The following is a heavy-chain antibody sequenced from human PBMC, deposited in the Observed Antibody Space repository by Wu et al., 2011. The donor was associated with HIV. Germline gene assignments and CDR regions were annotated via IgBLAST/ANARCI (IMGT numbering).Heavy chain of an antibody. J-gene: IGHJ5*02. V-gene: IGHV1-69*08. CDR3: AGQRAYSWSWFDP. CDR1: GGTFNSYT. CDR2: IIPVFGTP. Sequence: QVQLVQSGAEVKKPGSSVKVSCKASGGTFNSYTINWVRQAPGQGLEWMGRIIPVFGTPNYAQKFQDRVTITADKSTNTVYMDLKSLRFEDTAMYYCAGQRAYSWSWFDPWGLGTLVTVSA. D-gene: IGHD5-18*01.